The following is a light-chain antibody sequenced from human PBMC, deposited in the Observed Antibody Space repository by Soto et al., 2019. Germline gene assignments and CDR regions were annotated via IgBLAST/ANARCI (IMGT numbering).Light chain of an antibody. CDR2: DAS. Sequence: EIVMTQSPATLSVSPGERATLSCRASQSVSSNLAWYQQKPGQAPRLLIYDASSRAPGIPDRFSGSGSGTDFTLTISRLEPEDFAVYYCQQYGSSPLITFGQGTRLEI. J-gene: IGKJ5*01. CDR1: QSVSSN. V-gene: IGKV3-20*01. CDR3: QQYGSSPLIT.